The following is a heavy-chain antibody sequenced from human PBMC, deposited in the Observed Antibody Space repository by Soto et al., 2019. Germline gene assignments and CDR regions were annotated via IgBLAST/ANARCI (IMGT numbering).Heavy chain of an antibody. CDR2: IYYSGST. CDR3: ARDAQYSSSWYDNYYYYGMDV. J-gene: IGHJ6*02. Sequence: SETLSLTCTVSGGSISSYYWSWIRQPPGKGPEWIGYIYYSGSTNYNPSLKSRVTISVDTSKNQFSLKLSSVTAADTAVYYCARDAQYSSSWYDNYYYYGMDVWGQGTTVTVSS. V-gene: IGHV4-59*01. D-gene: IGHD6-13*01. CDR1: GGSISSYY.